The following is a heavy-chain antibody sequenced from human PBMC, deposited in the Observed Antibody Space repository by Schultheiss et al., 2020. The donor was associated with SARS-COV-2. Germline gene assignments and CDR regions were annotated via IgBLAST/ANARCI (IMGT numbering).Heavy chain of an antibody. CDR2: IYYSGST. J-gene: IGHJ3*02. CDR3: AREELLGTFDI. V-gene: IGHV4-59*01. D-gene: IGHD1-26*01. CDR1: GGSFSGYY. Sequence: SETLSLTCAVYGGSFSGYYWSWIRQHPGKGLEWIGYIYYSGSTYYNPSLKSRVTISVDTSKNQFSLKLSSVTAADTAVYYCAREELLGTFDIWGQGTMVTVSS.